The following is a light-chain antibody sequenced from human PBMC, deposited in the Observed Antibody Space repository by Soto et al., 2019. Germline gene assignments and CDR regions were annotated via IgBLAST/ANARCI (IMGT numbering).Light chain of an antibody. Sequence: DIQMTQSPSTLSASVGDRVTITCRASQSINSWLAWYQQKPGKSPHLLIYTASSVESGAASRFSGSGSRTEFTLTISILQSDDVANYYCQQYNAYSTFGQGTRLE. CDR1: QSINSW. CDR2: TAS. CDR3: QQYNAYST. J-gene: IGKJ5*01. V-gene: IGKV1-5*03.